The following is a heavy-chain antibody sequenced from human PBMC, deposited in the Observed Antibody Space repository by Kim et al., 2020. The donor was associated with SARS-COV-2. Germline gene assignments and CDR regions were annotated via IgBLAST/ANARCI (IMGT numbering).Heavy chain of an antibody. CDR3: ARESARSTGTDFDY. J-gene: IGHJ4*02. D-gene: IGHD1-1*01. V-gene: IGHV1-3*01. Sequence: YSAKLQDRVTITRDASSSTAYMELSSQRSEDTDLYYCARESARSTGTDFDYWGQGTLVTVSS.